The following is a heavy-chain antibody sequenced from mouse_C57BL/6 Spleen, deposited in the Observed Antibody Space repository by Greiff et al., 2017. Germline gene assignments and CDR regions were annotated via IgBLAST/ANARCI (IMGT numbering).Heavy chain of an antibody. CDR1: GLSFNTYA. D-gene: IGHD2-3*01. CDR3: VRPGDGYYVAWFAY. J-gene: IGHJ3*01. V-gene: IGHV10-1*01. CDR2: IRSKSNNYAT. Sequence: EVQVVESGGGLVQPKGSLKLSCAASGLSFNTYAMNWVRQAPGKGLEWVARIRSKSNNYATYYADSVKDRFTISTDDSESMLYLQMNNLKTEDTAMYDCVRPGDGYYVAWFAYWGQVTLVTVSA.